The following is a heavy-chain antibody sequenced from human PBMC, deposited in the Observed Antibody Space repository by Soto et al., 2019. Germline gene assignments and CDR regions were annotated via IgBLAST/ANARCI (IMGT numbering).Heavy chain of an antibody. CDR1: GYTFSAYY. Sequence: ASVKVSCKTSGYTFSAYYMHWVRQAPGQGLEWMGWINPKSGGTLYAQKFQGRVTMTRDTSISTAYMELSRLRSDDTAVYYCARGGTFAYDTSGYSVYWGQGTLVTVS. D-gene: IGHD3-22*01. CDR2: INPKSGGT. V-gene: IGHV1-2*02. J-gene: IGHJ4*02. CDR3: ARGGTFAYDTSGYSVY.